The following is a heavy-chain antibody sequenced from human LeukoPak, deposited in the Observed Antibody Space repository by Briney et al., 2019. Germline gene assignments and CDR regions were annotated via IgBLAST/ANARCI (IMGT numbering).Heavy chain of an antibody. CDR1: GGSISSYY. J-gene: IGHJ4*02. CDR2: VYYSGTT. D-gene: IGHD6-6*01. CDR3: ARHADLYSRSAQIYFDY. V-gene: IGHV4-59*08. Sequence: PSETLSLTCIVSGGSISSYYWSWIRQPPGKGLEWIGYVYYSGTTHYSPSLKSRVTISVDTSKNQFSLRLSSVTAADTAVYYCARHADLYSRSAQIYFDYWGQGTLVTVSS.